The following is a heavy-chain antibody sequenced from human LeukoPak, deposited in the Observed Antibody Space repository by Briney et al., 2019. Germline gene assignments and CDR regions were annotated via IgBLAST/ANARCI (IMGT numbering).Heavy chain of an antibody. CDR2: ISSSSSYI. V-gene: IGHV3-21*01. J-gene: IGHJ4*02. Sequence: PGGSLRLSCAASGFTFSSYSMNWVRQAPGKGLEWVSSISSSSSYIYYADSVKGRFTISRDNAKNSLYLQMNSLRAEDTAVYYCARDGDQYDFWSGYGLDYWGQGTLVTASS. CDR1: GFTFSSYS. D-gene: IGHD3-3*01. CDR3: ARDGDQYDFWSGYGLDY.